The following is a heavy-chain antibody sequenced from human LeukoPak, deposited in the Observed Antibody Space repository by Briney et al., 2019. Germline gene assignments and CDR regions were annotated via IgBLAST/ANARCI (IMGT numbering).Heavy chain of an antibody. V-gene: IGHV4-59*01. CDR2: IYYSGST. J-gene: IGHJ3*02. CDR3: ARSIAYCGGDCYSRAFDI. CDR1: GLPMRSYY. D-gene: IGHD2-21*02. Sequence: SETLSLIYCVCGLPMRSYYWLGMGQPPGKGLEGIGYIYYSGSTNYNPSLKSQVTISVDTSKNQFSLKLRSVTAADTAVYYCARSIAYCGGDCYSRAFDIWGQGTMVTVSS.